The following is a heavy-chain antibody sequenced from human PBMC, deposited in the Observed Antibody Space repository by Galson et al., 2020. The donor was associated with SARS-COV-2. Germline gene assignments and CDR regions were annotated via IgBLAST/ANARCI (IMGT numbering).Heavy chain of an antibody. V-gene: IGHV4-39*07. J-gene: IGHJ5*02. CDR1: GGSISSTSYL. CDR2: IYNTGST. Sequence: SQTLSLTCSVSGGSISSTSYLWGWIRQPPGKGLEWMGSIYNTGSTHYNPSLESRATISEDTSKNHFSLKLSSVTAADTAVYYWARDATSGGGFNWFGRWGRGTVVTVSS. CDR3: ARDATSGGGFNWFGR. D-gene: IGHD6-19*01.